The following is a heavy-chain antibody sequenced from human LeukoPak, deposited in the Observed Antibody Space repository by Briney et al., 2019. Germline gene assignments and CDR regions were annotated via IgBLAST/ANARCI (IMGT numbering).Heavy chain of an antibody. CDR1: GFTFSDHY. J-gene: IGHJ4*02. Sequence: PGGSLRLSCAASGFTFSDHYMDWVRQAPGKGLEWVGRTGNKANSYTTKYAASVKGRFTISRDDSKNSLYLQMNSLKTEDTAVYYCAKERGYEDYYFDYWGQGTLVTVPS. CDR3: AKERGYEDYYFDY. CDR2: TGNKANSYTT. D-gene: IGHD3-10*01. V-gene: IGHV3-72*01.